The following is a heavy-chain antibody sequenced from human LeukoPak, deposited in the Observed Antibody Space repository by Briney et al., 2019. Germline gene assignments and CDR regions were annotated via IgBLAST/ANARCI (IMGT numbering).Heavy chain of an antibody. CDR2: ISYDGINK. V-gene: IGHV3-30*03. CDR3: ARDSDGMSV. CDR1: RFTFSTYG. Sequence: GGSLRLSCAASRFTFSTYGMHWGRQAPGKGLEWVALISYDGINKYYADSVKGRFTVSRDNSKSTLYLQVNSLRAEDTAVYYCARDSDGMSVWGLGTTVTVSS. J-gene: IGHJ6*01.